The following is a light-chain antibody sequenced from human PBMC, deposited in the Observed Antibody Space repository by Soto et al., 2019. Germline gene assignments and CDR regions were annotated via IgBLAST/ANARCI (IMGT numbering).Light chain of an antibody. Sequence: EIVLTQSPATLSLSPGERATVSCRASQTVGSFLAWYQHKPGQAPRLLIYNTSKRANGIPARFSGSGSGTDFTLTVSSLEPEDFAVYYCQQRYNWPPLTFGGGTKVEMK. J-gene: IGKJ4*01. CDR2: NTS. V-gene: IGKV3-11*01. CDR1: QTVGSF. CDR3: QQRYNWPPLT.